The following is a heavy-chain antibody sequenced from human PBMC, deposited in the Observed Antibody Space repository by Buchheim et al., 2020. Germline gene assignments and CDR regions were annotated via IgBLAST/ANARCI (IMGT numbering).Heavy chain of an antibody. Sequence: QVQLVESGGGVVQPGRSLRLSCAASGFTFSSYGMHWVRQAPGKGLEWVAVISYDGSNKYYADSVKGRFTISRDNSKNTLYLQMNSLRAEDTAVYYCAKAGGEDGDSPTLDYWGQGTL. D-gene: IGHD4-17*01. CDR1: GFTFSSYG. CDR3: AKAGGEDGDSPTLDY. CDR2: ISYDGSNK. J-gene: IGHJ4*02. V-gene: IGHV3-30*18.